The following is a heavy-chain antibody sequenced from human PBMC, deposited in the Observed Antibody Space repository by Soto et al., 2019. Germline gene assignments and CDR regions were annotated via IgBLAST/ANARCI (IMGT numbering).Heavy chain of an antibody. CDR2: ISATGGGT. Sequence: GGSLRLSCAASGFKFSNYAMSWVRQAPGKGLEWVSLISATGGGTYYADSVKGRFTISRDNSHNTLYLQVHSLTAEDTAVYYCAKDRRAAGNSAFYFDFWDQGAQVTVSS. D-gene: IGHD6-25*01. V-gene: IGHV3-23*01. J-gene: IGHJ4*02. CDR1: GFKFSNYA. CDR3: AKDRRAAGNSAFYFDF.